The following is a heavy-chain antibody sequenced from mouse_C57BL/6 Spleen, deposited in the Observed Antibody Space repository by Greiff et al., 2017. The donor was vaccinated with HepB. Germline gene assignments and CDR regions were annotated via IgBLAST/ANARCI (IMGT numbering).Heavy chain of an antibody. V-gene: IGHV1-54*01. CDR1: GYAFTNYL. CDR3: ARRGIWPFDY. J-gene: IGHJ2*01. D-gene: IGHD1-1*02. Sequence: QVQLQQSGAELVRPGTSVKVSCKASGYAFTNYLIEWVKQRPGQGLEWIGVINPGSGGTNYNEKFKGKATLTADKSSSTAYMQLSSLTSEDSAVYFCARRGIWPFDYWGQGTTLTVSS. CDR2: INPGSGGT.